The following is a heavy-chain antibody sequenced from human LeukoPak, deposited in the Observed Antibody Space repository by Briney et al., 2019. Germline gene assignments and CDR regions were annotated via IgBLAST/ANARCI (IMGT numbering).Heavy chain of an antibody. V-gene: IGHV3-23*01. CDR1: GFTFSNYA. Sequence: GGSLRLSCAAAGFTFSNYAMSWVRQAPGKGLEWVSTISGSGGSTYYADSVKGRFTISRDNSKSTLFLQMNSLRAEDTAVYYCAKEPDGSAFFDYRGQGTLVTVSS. CDR2: ISGSGGST. D-gene: IGHD5-24*01. CDR3: AKEPDGSAFFDY. J-gene: IGHJ4*02.